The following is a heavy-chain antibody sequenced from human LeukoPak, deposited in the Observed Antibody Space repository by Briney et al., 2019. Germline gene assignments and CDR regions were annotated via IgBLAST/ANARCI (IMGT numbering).Heavy chain of an antibody. J-gene: IGHJ3*02. D-gene: IGHD3-22*01. CDR2: IYHSGST. V-gene: IGHV4-38-2*02. CDR3: ARYYYDSIEDAFDI. CDR1: GYSISSGYY. Sequence: SETLSLTCTVSGYSISSGYYWGWIRQPPGKGLEWIGSIYHSGSTYYNPSLKSRVTISVDTSKNQFSLKLSSVTAADTAVYYCARYYYDSIEDAFDIWGQGTMVTVSS.